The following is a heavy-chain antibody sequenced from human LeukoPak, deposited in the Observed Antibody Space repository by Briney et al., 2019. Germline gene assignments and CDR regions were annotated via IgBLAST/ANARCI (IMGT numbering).Heavy chain of an antibody. Sequence: GGSLRLSCAASGFTFSTDWMSWVRQAPGKGLEWVANIKHDGSEKFYVDSVKGRFTISRDNAENSLYLQLNSLRDEDTAVYYCARDPGAGPELTTLFLDYWGQGTLVTVSS. CDR1: GFTFSTDW. D-gene: IGHD4-11*01. CDR3: ARDPGAGPELTTLFLDY. J-gene: IGHJ4*02. V-gene: IGHV3-7*01. CDR2: IKHDGSEK.